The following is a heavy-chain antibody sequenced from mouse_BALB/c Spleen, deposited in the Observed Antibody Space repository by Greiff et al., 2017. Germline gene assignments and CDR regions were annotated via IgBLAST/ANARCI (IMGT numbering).Heavy chain of an antibody. CDR3: TRGGPFAY. CDR1: GFTFSNYW. CDR2: IRLKSNNYAT. V-gene: IGHV6-6*02. J-gene: IGHJ3*01. Sequence: EVKLQESGGGLVQPGGSMKLSCVASGFTFSNYWMNWVRQSPEKGLEWVAEIRLKSNNYATHYAESVKGRFTISRDDSKSSVYLQMNNLRAEDTGIYYCTRGGPFAYWGQGTLVTVSA.